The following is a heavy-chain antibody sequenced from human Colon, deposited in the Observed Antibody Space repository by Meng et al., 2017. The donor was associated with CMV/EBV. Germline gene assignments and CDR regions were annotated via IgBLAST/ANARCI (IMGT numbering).Heavy chain of an antibody. CDR1: GYSFTGHW. J-gene: IGHJ4*02. D-gene: IGHD3-16*01. CDR2: IYPADSDT. CDR3: ARGGLADFDY. Sequence: GESLKISCKGSGYSFTGHWIAWVRQTSGKGLEWMGIIYPADSDTRYSPSFQGHVTISADKSTTTAYLQWSSLKASDTAMYYCARGGLADFDYWGQGTLVTVSS. V-gene: IGHV5-51*01.